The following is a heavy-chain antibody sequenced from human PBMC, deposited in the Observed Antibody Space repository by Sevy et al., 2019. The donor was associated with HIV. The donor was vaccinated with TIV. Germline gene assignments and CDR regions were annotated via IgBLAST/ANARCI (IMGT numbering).Heavy chain of an antibody. CDR2: ISSSGKYQ. CDR1: GFMFNLYS. CDR3: ARDSDTYTALANYYGMDV. J-gene: IGHJ6*02. D-gene: IGHD5-18*01. V-gene: IGHV3-21*06. Sequence: GGSLRLSCTTSGFMFNLYSFNWVRQAPGKGLEWISFISSSGKYQFYADSVKGRFTMSRDTATNSVYLQTDSLRADDTAVYYCARDSDTYTALANYYGMDVWGQGTTVTVSS.